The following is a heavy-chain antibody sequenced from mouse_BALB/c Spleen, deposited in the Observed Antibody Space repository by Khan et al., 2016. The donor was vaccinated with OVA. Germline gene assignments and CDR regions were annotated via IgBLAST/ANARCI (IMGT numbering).Heavy chain of an antibody. CDR2: ISSDGDYT. CDR1: GFTFSNYA. V-gene: IGHV5-9-3*01. CDR3: ARSPDGNFAY. D-gene: IGHD2-1*01. J-gene: IGHJ3*01. Sequence: EVELEESGGDLVKPGGSLKLSCAVSGFTFSNYAMSWVRQTQEKRLEWVAIISSDGDYTYYPDNVTGQFTISRDNAKNTLYLQMSSLRSEDTAMYYCARSPDGNFAYWGQGTLVTVSA.